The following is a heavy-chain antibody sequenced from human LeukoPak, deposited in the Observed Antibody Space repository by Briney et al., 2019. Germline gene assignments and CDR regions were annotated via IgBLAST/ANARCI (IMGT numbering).Heavy chain of an antibody. J-gene: IGHJ4*02. D-gene: IGHD2-2*01. V-gene: IGHV3-53*01. CDR3: ASPTVGYCSSTSCYFGSGRGDN. CDR2: FYSGGST. CDR1: GFTVSSYY. Sequence: GGSLRLSCAASGFTVSSYYMTWVRQAPGKGLEWVSVFYSGGSTYYADSVKGRFTISRDNSKNTLYLQMNSLRAEDTAVYYCASPTVGYCSSTSCYFGSGRGDNWGQGTLVTVSS.